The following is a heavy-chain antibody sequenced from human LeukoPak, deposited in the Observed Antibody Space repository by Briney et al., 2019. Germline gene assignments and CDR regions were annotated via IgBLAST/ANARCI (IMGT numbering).Heavy chain of an antibody. D-gene: IGHD5-18*01. V-gene: IGHV3-7*04. CDR1: GFTFSTST. J-gene: IGHJ3*02. Sequence: GGSLRLSCEASGFTFSTSTMHWVRQAPGKGLEWVANINQHGGDIHYVDSVKGRFTISRDNAKNSVYLQMNSLRAEDTAVYYCARGRGFSHGWPVDTFDIWGQGTMVTVSS. CDR3: ARGRGFSHGWPVDTFDI. CDR2: INQHGGDI.